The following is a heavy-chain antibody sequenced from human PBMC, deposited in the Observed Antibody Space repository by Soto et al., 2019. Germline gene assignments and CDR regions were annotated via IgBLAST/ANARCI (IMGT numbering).Heavy chain of an antibody. V-gene: IGHV1-2*04. CDR2: INPNSGGT. CDR1: GYTFTGYY. Sequence: ASVKVSCKASGYTFTGYYMHWVRQAPGQGLEWMGWINPNSGGTSYAQKFQGWVTMTRDTSISTAYMELSRLRSDDTAVYYCARASTLFADLDYWGQGTLVTVSS. J-gene: IGHJ4*02. D-gene: IGHD2-21*01. CDR3: ARASTLFADLDY.